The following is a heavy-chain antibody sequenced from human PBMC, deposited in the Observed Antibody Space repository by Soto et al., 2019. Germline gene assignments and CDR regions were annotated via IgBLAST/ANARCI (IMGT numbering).Heavy chain of an antibody. Sequence: GASLKVSCKASGYTFTSYGISWVRQAPGQGLEWMGWISAYNGNTSYAQKLQGRVTMTTDTSTSTAYMELRSLRSDDTAVYYCARVPTSGPQRALGYWGQGTLVTVSS. CDR1: GYTFTSYG. J-gene: IGHJ4*02. CDR2: ISAYNGNT. V-gene: IGHV1-18*01. D-gene: IGHD6-19*01. CDR3: ARVPTSGPQRALGY.